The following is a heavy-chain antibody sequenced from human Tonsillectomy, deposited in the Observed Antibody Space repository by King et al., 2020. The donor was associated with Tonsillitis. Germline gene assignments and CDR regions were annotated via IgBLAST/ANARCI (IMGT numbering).Heavy chain of an antibody. V-gene: IGHV4-34*01. D-gene: IGHD2-2*01. CDR1: GGSFSGDY. J-gene: IGHJ4*02. CDR2: INHSGST. CDR3: ASSSRDCSSPSCYAEY. Sequence: VQLQQWGAGLLKPSETLSLTCAVYGGSFSGDYWSWIRQPPGKGLEWIGEINHSGSTSSNPSLKTRVTMSVDTSKNQFSLKLTSVTAADTAVYYCASSSRDCSSPSCYAEYWGQGTLVTVSS.